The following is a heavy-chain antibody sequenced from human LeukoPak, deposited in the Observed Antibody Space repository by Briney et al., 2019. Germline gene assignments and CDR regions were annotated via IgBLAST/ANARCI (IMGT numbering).Heavy chain of an antibody. J-gene: IGHJ4*02. Sequence: ASVKVSCKASGYTFTGYYMHWERQAPGQGLEWMGWINPNSGGTNYAQKFQGRVTMTRDTSISTAYMELSRLRSDDTAVYYCARVGDGYNDYFDYWGQGTLVTVSS. CDR3: ARVGDGYNDYFDY. CDR1: GYTFTGYY. CDR2: INPNSGGT. V-gene: IGHV1-2*02. D-gene: IGHD5-24*01.